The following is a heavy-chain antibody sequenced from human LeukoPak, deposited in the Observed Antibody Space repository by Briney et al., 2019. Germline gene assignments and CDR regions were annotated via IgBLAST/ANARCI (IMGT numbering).Heavy chain of an antibody. Sequence: SVKVSCKASGYTFTGYYMHWVRQAPGQGLEWMGWINPNSGGTNYAQKFQGRVTMTRDTSISTAYMELSRLRSDDTAVYYCSREPTIPTYMAVWGRGTTVTISS. CDR1: GYTFTGYY. J-gene: IGHJ6*03. CDR2: INPNSGGT. D-gene: IGHD3-3*01. CDR3: SREPTIPTYMAV. V-gene: IGHV1-2*02.